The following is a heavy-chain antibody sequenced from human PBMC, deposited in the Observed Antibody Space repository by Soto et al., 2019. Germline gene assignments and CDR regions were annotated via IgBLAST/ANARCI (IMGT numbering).Heavy chain of an antibody. D-gene: IGHD6-13*01. CDR3: TRGAAGFDY. CDR2: IGKAGDT. V-gene: IGHV3-13*01. Sequence: EVQLVESGGDLVQPGGSLRLSCAASGFTFSSCDFHWVRQTTGKGLEWVSGIGKAGDTYYAGSVKGRFTTSRENAKNSLYLQMNSLRAGDTAVYYCTRGAAGFDYWGQGTLVTVSS. J-gene: IGHJ4*02. CDR1: GFTFSSCD.